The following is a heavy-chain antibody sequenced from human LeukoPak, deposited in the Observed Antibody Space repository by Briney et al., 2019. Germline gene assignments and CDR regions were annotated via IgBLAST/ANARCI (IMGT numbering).Heavy chain of an antibody. Sequence: SQTLSLTCTVSGGSISSGSYYWSWIWQPAGKGLEWIGRIYTSGSTNYNPSLKSRVTISVDTSKNQFSLKLSSVTAADTAVYYCARGSPLWFGELLSWWFDPWGQGTLVTVSS. D-gene: IGHD3-10*01. V-gene: IGHV4-61*02. CDR2: IYTSGST. J-gene: IGHJ5*02. CDR1: GGSISSGSYY. CDR3: ARGSPLWFGELLSWWFDP.